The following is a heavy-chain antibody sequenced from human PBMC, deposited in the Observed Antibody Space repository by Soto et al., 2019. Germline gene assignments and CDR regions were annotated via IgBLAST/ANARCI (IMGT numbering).Heavy chain of an antibody. CDR2: ISYDGSNK. CDR3: AKDYDSSGYEGPY. CDR1: GFTFSSYG. V-gene: IGHV3-30*18. D-gene: IGHD3-22*01. J-gene: IGHJ4*02. Sequence: PGGSLRLSCAASGFTFSSYGMHWVRQAPGKGLEWVAVISYDGSNKYYADSVKGRFTISRDNFKNILYLQLNSLRAEDTALYYCAKDYDSSGYEGPYWGQGTLVTVS.